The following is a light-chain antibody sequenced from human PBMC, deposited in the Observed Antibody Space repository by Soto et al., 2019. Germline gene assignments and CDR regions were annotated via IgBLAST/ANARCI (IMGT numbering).Light chain of an antibody. CDR1: QSLLYSSNNRNY. J-gene: IGKJ2*01. CDR2: WAS. V-gene: IGKV4-1*01. Sequence: SCWSSQSLLYSSNNRNYLAWYQQKPGQPPKLLIYWASTRESGVPDRFSGSGSGTEFTLTITSLQAEDVASYYCQQYYSAPYAFGQGTKLEI. CDR3: QQYYSAPYA.